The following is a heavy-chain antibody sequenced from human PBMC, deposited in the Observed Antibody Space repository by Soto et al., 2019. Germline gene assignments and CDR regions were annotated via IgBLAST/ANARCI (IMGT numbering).Heavy chain of an antibody. CDR1: GFTFSSYA. J-gene: IGHJ3*02. CDR3: ARRASDDAFDI. CDR2: ISYDGSNK. Sequence: QVQLVESGGGVVQPGRSPRLSCAASGFTFSSYAMHWVRQAPGKGLEWVAVISYDGSNKYYADSVKGRFTISRDNSKNTLYLQMNSLRAEDTAVYYCARRASDDAFDIWGQGTMVTVSS. V-gene: IGHV3-30-3*01.